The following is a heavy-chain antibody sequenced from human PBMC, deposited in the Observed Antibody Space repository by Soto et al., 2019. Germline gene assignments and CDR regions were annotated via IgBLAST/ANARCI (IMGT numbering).Heavy chain of an antibody. V-gene: IGHV1-18*01. J-gene: IGHJ6*02. CDR3: ARKGYNGHFGLDV. CDR2: ISISKGKT. CDR1: GYTFRNYD. Sequence: QVQLVQSGDEVKRPGASVKVSCKASGYTFRNYDVAWVRRAPGHGLEWMGWISISKGKTYYQESLQGRVTMTRDTGTSTAYMEVRSLRSDDTALYYCARKGYNGHFGLDVWRQGTTVNVSS. D-gene: IGHD1-1*01.